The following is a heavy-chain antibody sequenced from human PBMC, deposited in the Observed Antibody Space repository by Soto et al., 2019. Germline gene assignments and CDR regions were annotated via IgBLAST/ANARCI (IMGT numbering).Heavy chain of an antibody. CDR1: GYTFINFD. Sequence: QVQLVQSGDEVKEPGASVRVSCEASGYTFINFDISWVRQAAGQGLEWLGWMNPGSGQTGYASKFQGRVAMTRDASTGTSHLELSSLTSDDTAVYYCARMASAGTLNWFDPWAQGTLVTVSS. J-gene: IGHJ5*02. CDR2: MNPGSGQT. D-gene: IGHD6-13*01. V-gene: IGHV1-8*02. CDR3: ARMASAGTLNWFDP.